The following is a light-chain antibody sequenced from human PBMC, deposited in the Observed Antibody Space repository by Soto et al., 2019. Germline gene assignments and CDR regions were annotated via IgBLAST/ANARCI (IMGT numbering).Light chain of an antibody. V-gene: IGLV1-47*02. CDR1: NSNIGANS. J-gene: IGLJ2*01. CDR3: AAWDDSLSGGL. CDR2: SSD. Sequence: QSVLTQPPSASGTPGQRVTISCSGSNSNIGANSVSWYQQLPGAAPKLLIYSSDKRPSGVPDRFSGSKSGTSGSLAISGLRSEDEADYYCAAWDDSLSGGLFGGGTKLTVL.